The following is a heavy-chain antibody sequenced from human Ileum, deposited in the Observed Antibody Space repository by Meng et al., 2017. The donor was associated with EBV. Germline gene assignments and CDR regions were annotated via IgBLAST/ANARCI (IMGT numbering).Heavy chain of an antibody. Sequence: QVQLQEPGPGLVKPSDTLSLTCAVSGYSISSTNWWGWIRQHPGKGLEWIGYIYYSGSTSYNPSLKSRVTMSVDTSKNQFSLNLNSVTAVDTAVYYCARNVPGTSAYYDWGQGTLVTVSS. CDR2: IYYSGST. CDR1: GYSISSTNW. V-gene: IGHV4-28*01. CDR3: ARNVPGTSAYYD. J-gene: IGHJ4*02. D-gene: IGHD3-22*01.